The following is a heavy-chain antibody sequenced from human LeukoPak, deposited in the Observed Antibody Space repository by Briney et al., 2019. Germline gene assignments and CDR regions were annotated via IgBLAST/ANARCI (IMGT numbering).Heavy chain of an antibody. J-gene: IGHJ6*02. CDR3: ARAYCSSTSCYSSYYGMDV. CDR1: GFTFSSYA. V-gene: IGHV3-30-3*01. Sequence: GGSLRLSCAASGFTFSSYAMHWVRQAPGKGLEWAAVISYDESNKYYADSVKGRFTISRDNSKNTMYLQMNSLRTEDTAVYYCARAYCSSTSCYSSYYGMDVWGQGTTVTVSS. D-gene: IGHD2-2*02. CDR2: ISYDESNK.